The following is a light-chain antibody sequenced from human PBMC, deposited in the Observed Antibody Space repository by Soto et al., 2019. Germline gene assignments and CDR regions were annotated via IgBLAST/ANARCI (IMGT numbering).Light chain of an antibody. Sequence: DIQMTQSPSSLSASVGDRVTITCRASQSISSYLNWYQQKPEKAPKLLIYAASSLQSGVPSRFSGSGSGTDFTLTISSLQPEDFATYYCQQSYSTPRTFGQWTKVDIK. CDR3: QQSYSTPRT. V-gene: IGKV1-39*01. CDR1: QSISSY. CDR2: AAS. J-gene: IGKJ1*01.